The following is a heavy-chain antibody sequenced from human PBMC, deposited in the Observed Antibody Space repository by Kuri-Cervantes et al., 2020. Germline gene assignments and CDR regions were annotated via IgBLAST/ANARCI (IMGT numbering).Heavy chain of an antibody. J-gene: IGHJ4*02. CDR3: VSVSDIGINY. CDR2: ISYDGSNK. Sequence: GGSLRLSCAASGFTFSSYAMHWVRQAPGKGLEWVAVISYDGSNKYYADSVKGRFTISRDNSKNTLYLQMNSLRAEDTAVYYCVSVSDIGINYWGQGTLVTVSS. D-gene: IGHD2-15*01. CDR1: GFTFSSYA. V-gene: IGHV3-30-3*01.